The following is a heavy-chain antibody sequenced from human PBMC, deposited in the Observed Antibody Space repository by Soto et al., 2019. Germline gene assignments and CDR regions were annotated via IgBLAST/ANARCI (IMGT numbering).Heavy chain of an antibody. J-gene: IGHJ5*02. CDR3: ARRYCSSKSCKRGGWFDP. D-gene: IGHD2-2*01. V-gene: IGHV5-51*01. CDR1: GYSFTSYW. Sequence: PGESLKISCKGSGYSFTSYWIGWVRQMPGKGLEWMGIIYPGDSDTRYSPSFQGQVTISADKSISTAYLQWSSLKASDTAMYYCARRYCSSKSCKRGGWFDPWGQGTLVTVSS. CDR2: IYPGDSDT.